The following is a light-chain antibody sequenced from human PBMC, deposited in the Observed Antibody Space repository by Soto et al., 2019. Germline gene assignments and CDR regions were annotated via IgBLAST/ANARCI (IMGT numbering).Light chain of an antibody. V-gene: IGKV3-15*01. Sequence: EIVMTQSPVTLSVSPGDRATLSCRASQSVNSNLAWYQHKPGQTPKLLIYVASTRATGIPARFSGSGSGTEFTLTISSLQSEDFAVYYCQQYNNWPLTFGGGTKVEIK. J-gene: IGKJ4*01. CDR1: QSVNSN. CDR3: QQYNNWPLT. CDR2: VAS.